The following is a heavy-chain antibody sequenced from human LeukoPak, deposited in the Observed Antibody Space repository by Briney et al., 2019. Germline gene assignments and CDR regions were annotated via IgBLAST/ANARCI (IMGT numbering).Heavy chain of an antibody. CDR2: INHSGST. Sequence: PSETLSLTCAVYGGSFSGYYWSWIRQPPGKGLEWIGEINHSGSTNYNPSLKSRVTISVDTSKNQFSLKLSPVTAADTAVYYCARGSSSWLPRGRPRPFDPWGQGTLVTVSS. J-gene: IGHJ5*02. CDR1: GGSFSGYY. CDR3: ARGSSSWLPRGRPRPFDP. D-gene: IGHD6-13*01. V-gene: IGHV4-34*01.